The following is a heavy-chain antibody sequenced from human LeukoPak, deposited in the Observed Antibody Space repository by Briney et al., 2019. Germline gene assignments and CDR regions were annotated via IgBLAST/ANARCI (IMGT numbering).Heavy chain of an antibody. J-gene: IGHJ4*02. V-gene: IGHV3-33*06. D-gene: IGHD6-19*01. CDR2: IWTDGTTK. CDR3: AKDRPPSGPLAD. Sequence: PGGSLRLSCAASGFTLSSYGMHWVRQAPGKGLEWVAVIWTDGTTKYDAYSVDGRFTISRDASRNTLYLQKISRRAEDTALYSCAKDRPPSGPLADWRQGALVTVS. CDR1: GFTLSSYG.